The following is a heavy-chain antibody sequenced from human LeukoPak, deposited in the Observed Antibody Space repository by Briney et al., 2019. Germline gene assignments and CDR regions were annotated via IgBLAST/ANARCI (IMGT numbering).Heavy chain of an antibody. CDR1: GFTFSSYA. D-gene: IGHD3-10*01. J-gene: IGHJ3*01. V-gene: IGHV3-15*01. CDR3: TTNAGSYGVDV. Sequence: GGSLRLSCAASGFTFSSYAMSWVRQAPGKGLEWVGRIKSKTDGETTDYAAPVKDRFTVSRDDSKDTLYLQMSSLKAEDTAIYYCTTNAGSYGVDVWGQGTMVTVSS. CDR2: IKSKTDGETT.